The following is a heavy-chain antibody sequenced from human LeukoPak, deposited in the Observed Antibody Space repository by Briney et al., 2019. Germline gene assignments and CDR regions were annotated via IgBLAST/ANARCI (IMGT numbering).Heavy chain of an antibody. Sequence: KSSETLSLTCTVSGGPITSATHYWSWIRQPAGKGLEWIGRIYTAGSTDYNPSLRSRVTISVDTSKNQFSLNLTSVTAADTAVYYCARAGLPAADRQRYYMDVWGKGTTVTVSS. CDR3: ARAGLPAADRQRYYMDV. V-gene: IGHV4-61*02. D-gene: IGHD2-2*01. CDR1: GGPITSATHY. CDR2: IYTAGST. J-gene: IGHJ6*03.